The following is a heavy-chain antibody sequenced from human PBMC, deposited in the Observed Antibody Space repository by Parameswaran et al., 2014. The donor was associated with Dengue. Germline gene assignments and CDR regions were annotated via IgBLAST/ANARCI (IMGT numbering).Heavy chain of an antibody. CDR2: IYSGGST. J-gene: IGHJ6*02. V-gene: IGHV3-53*01. Sequence: RWIRQPPGKGLEWVSVIYSGGSTYYADSVKGRFTISRDNSKNTLYLQMNSLRAEDTAVYYCARDWINFSGYSSGWHGVGYYYYGMDVWGQGTTVTGLL. D-gene: IGHD6-19*01. CDR3: ARDWINFSGYSSGWHGVGYYYYGMDV.